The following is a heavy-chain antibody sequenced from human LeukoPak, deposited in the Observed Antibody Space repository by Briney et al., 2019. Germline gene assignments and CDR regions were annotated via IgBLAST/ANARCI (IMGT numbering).Heavy chain of an antibody. CDR2: IYTDGST. J-gene: IGHJ4*02. Sequence: GGSLRLSCAASGLSVGSSYMSWVRQAPGKGLEWVSVIYTDGSTDYADSVEGRFTVSRDNSKNTLYLQLNSLRAEDTAVYYCARVTYYHSSGYFDYWGQGTLVTV. V-gene: IGHV3-53*01. D-gene: IGHD3-22*01. CDR1: GLSVGSSY. CDR3: ARVTYYHSSGYFDY.